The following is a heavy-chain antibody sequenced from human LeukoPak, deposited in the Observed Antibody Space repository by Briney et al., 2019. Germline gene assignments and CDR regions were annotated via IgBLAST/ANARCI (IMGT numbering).Heavy chain of an antibody. Sequence: GESLRISCKGSGYRFTSYWIALVRQTPGKGLEWMGRIDPSDSYAKYSPSFQGHVTISADKSISTAYLQWSSLQASDTATYYCATGMTATFAPGVDVWGQGTTVTVSS. D-gene: IGHD1-20*01. J-gene: IGHJ6*02. CDR1: GYRFTSYW. V-gene: IGHV5-10-1*01. CDR2: IDPSDSYA. CDR3: ATGMTATFAPGVDV.